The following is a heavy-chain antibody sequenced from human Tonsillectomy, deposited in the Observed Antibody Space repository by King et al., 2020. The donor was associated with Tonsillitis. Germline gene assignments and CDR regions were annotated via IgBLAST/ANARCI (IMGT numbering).Heavy chain of an antibody. Sequence: VQLVESGGGVVQPGRSLRLSCAASGFTFSSYGMHWVRQAPGKGLEWVAGISYEGSDKYYADSIKGRFTISRDNSKNTLYLQMNSLRAEDTTVYYCAKDRSEVAFDIWGQGTMVTVSS. CDR1: GFTFSSYG. J-gene: IGHJ3*02. CDR2: ISYEGSDK. V-gene: IGHV3-30*18. CDR3: AKDRSEVAFDI.